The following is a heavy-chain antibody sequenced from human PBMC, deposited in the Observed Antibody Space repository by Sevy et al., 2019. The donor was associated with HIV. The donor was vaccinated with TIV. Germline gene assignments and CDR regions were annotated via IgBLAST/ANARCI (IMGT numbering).Heavy chain of an antibody. CDR1: GYTLTGQY. CDR2: INPNSGNT. D-gene: IGHD5-18*01. Sequence: FSCKASGYTLTGQYIHWVRQAPGQGLEWMGWINPNSGNTNYAQEFQGRVTMTRDTSISTAYMELSGLKSDDTAVYYCSRDLRLRGYSYGCFDYWGQGTLVTVSS. J-gene: IGHJ4*02. CDR3: SRDLRLRGYSYGCFDY. V-gene: IGHV1-2*02.